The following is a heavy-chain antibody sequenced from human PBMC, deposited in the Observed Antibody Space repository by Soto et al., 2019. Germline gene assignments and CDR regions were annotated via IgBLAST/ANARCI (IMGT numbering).Heavy chain of an antibody. D-gene: IGHD3-3*01. V-gene: IGHV4-4*07. J-gene: IGHJ5*02. Sequence: WETLSLTCTVTGGTISGYYWTWIRQSAGGRLEWIGRIYSSGSTNYNPSLKSRVTISLDTSMNHFSLRLSSVTAADTAVYYCARGQRFSDWFDPWGQGTLVTVSS. CDR3: ARGQRFSDWFDP. CDR1: GGTISGYY. CDR2: IYSSGST.